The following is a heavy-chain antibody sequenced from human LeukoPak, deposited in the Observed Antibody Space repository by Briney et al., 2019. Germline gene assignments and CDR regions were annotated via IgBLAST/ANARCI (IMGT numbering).Heavy chain of an antibody. CDR3: ARGWGTTWIQLWVEYYYGMDV. D-gene: IGHD5-18*01. J-gene: IGHJ6*02. CDR2: IYYSGST. V-gene: IGHV4-39*07. CDR1: GGSISSSSYY. Sequence: PSETLSLTCTVSGGSISSSSYYWGWIRQPPGKGLEWIGSIYYSGSTYYNPSLKSRVTISVDTSKNQFSLKLSSVTAADTAVYYCARGWGTTWIQLWVEYYYGMDVWGQGTTVTVSS.